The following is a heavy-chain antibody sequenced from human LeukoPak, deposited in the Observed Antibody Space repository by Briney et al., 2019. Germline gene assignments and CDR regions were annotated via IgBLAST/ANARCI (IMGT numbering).Heavy chain of an antibody. CDR1: GGTFSSYA. V-gene: IGHV1-69*05. CDR3: ARDRGSGYPDY. Sequence: ASVKVSCKASGGTFSSYAISWVRQAPGQGLEWMGGIIPIFGTANYAQKFQGRVTITTGESTSTAYMELSSLRSEDTAVYYCARDRGSGYPDYWGQGTLVTVSS. J-gene: IGHJ4*02. D-gene: IGHD3-3*01. CDR2: IIPIFGTA.